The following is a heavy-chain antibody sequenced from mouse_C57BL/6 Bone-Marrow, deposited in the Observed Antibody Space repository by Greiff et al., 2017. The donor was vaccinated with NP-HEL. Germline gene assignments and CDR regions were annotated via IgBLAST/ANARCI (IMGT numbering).Heavy chain of an antibody. J-gene: IGHJ3*01. CDR2: IDPSDSYT. CDR1: GYTFTSYW. V-gene: IGHV1-59*01. Sequence: VQLQQPGAELVRPGTSVKLSCKASGYTFTSYWMHWVKQRPGQGLEWIGVIDPSDSYTNYNQKFKGKATLTVDTSSSTAYMQLSSLTSEDSAVYYCARWGGRAYWGQGTLVTVSA. CDR3: ARWGGRAY. D-gene: IGHD1-1*02.